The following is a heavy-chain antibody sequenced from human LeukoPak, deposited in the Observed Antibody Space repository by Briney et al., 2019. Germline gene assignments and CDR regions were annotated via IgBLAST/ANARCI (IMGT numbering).Heavy chain of an antibody. V-gene: IGHV1-2*02. J-gene: IGHJ4*02. CDR2: INPNSGAI. CDR3: ARVKKLMPEFEF. Sequence: ASVKVSCKASGHTFIDFYIHWVRQAPGQGLEWMGWINPNSGAIKYSQKFQGRVSMTRDTSITTAYMDLSSLRSDDTALYYCARVKKLMPEFEFWGQGTLVTVSS. D-gene: IGHD2-2*01. CDR1: GHTFIDFY.